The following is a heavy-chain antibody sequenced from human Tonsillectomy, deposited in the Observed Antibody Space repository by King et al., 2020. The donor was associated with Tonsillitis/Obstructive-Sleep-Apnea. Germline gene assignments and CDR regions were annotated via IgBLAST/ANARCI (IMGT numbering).Heavy chain of an antibody. Sequence: VQLQESGPGLVKPSETLSLTCTVSGGSISPYYWSWIRQPPGKGLEWIGYIYFSGSTNYNPSLKSRVTISVDTSKNHFSLKLTAVTAADPARYYCAREIFGGDSCYFDLWGRGTLVTVSS. CDR2: IYFSGST. J-gene: IGHJ2*01. CDR3: AREIFGGDSCYFDL. V-gene: IGHV4-59*01. CDR1: GGSISPYY. D-gene: IGHD2-21*02.